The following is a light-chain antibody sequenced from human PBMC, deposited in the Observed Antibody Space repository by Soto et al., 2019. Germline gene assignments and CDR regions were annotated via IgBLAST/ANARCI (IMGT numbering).Light chain of an antibody. J-gene: IGKJ1*01. CDR3: QEGYSTPWT. CDR1: QSISSY. CDR2: AAS. V-gene: IGKV1-39*01. Sequence: DIQMTQSPSSLSASVGDRVTITCRASQSISSYLHWYQQKPGKAPKLLIYAASNLQSGVTSRFSASGSGTVFTLPLNSLQPEEFETYYGQEGYSTPWTFGQGTKVEIK.